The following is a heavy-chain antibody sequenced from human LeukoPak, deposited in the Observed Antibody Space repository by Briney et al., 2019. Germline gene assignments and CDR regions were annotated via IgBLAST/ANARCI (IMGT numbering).Heavy chain of an antibody. CDR2: LWYDGSNK. CDR1: GFTFSSYG. J-gene: IGHJ4*02. V-gene: IGHV3-33*01. D-gene: IGHD3-22*01. Sequence: AGGSLRLSCAASGFTFSSYGLHWVRQAPGKGLEGVAVLWYDGSNKYYADSVKGRFTISRDNSKNTLYLQMNNLRAEDTAVYYCARGTYYYDSSGYYFDYWGQGTLVTVSS. CDR3: ARGTYYYDSSGYYFDY.